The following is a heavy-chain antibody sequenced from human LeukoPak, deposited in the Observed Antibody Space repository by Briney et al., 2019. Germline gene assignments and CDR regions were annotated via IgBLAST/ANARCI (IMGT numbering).Heavy chain of an antibody. D-gene: IGHD6-13*01. CDR2: IYHRGST. J-gene: IGHJ2*01. CDR3: ARIGGGIAAAGTGYFDL. CDR1: GGSISSSNW. Sequence: SGTLSLTCAVSGGSISSSNWWSWVRQPPGKGLEWIGEIYHRGSTNYNPSLKSRVTISVDKSKNQFSLKLSSVTAADTAVYYCARIGGGIAAAGTGYFDLWGRGTLVTVSS. V-gene: IGHV4-4*02.